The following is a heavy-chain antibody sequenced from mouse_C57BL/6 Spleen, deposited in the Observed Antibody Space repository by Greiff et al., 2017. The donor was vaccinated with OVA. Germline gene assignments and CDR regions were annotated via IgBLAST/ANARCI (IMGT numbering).Heavy chain of an antibody. CDR2: INYDGSST. J-gene: IGHJ2*01. CDR1: GFTFSDYY. D-gene: IGHD2-4*01. CDR3: ARVFYDYAHFDY. V-gene: IGHV5-16*01. Sequence: EVKLMESEGGLVQPGSSMKLSCTASGFTFSDYYMAWVRQVPEKGLEWVANINYDGSSTYYLDSLKSRFIISRDNAKNILYLQMSSLKSEDTATYYCARVFYDYAHFDYWGQGTTLTVSS.